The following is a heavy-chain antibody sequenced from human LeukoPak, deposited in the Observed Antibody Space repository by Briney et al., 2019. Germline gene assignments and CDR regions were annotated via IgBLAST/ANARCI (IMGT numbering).Heavy chain of an antibody. V-gene: IGHV3-21*01. CDR1: XSSYS. D-gene: IGHD1-26*01. Sequence: XSSYSXXXVRQAPGKGLXWVSSISSSSSYIHSADSVRGRFTISRDNANNSLFLQMNSLRAEDTAVYYCARDEWGDAFDIWGQGTMVTVFS. CDR2: ISSSSSYI. CDR3: ARDEWGDAFDI. J-gene: IGHJ3*02.